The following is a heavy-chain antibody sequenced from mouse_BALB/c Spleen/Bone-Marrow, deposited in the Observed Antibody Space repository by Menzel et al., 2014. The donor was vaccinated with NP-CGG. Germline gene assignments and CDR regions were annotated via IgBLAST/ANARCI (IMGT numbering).Heavy chain of an antibody. CDR1: RYTLTSYR. CDR2: INPSTGYT. D-gene: IGHD1-1*01. V-gene: IGHV1-4*01. J-gene: IGHJ4*01. Sequence: QVQLQQPGAELAKPGASVKMSCKASRYTLTSYRMHWVKQRPGQGLEWIGYINPSTGYTEYNQKFKDKATLTADKSSSTAYMQLSSLTSEDSAVYYCARQITTVDYAMDYWGQGTSVTVSS. CDR3: ARQITTVDYAMDY.